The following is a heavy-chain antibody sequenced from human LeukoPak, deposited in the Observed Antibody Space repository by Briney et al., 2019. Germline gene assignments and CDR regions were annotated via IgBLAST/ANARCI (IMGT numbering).Heavy chain of an antibody. CDR3: AKGGTGDYYYYMDV. Sequence: GGSLRLSCAASGFTFSSYGMHWVRQAPGKGLEWGAVIWYDGSNKYYADSVKGRFTISRDNSKNTLYLQMNSLRAEDTAVYYCAKGGTGDYYYYMDVWGKGTTVTVSS. V-gene: IGHV3-33*06. CDR1: GFTFSSYG. CDR2: IWYDGSNK. J-gene: IGHJ6*03. D-gene: IGHD7-27*01.